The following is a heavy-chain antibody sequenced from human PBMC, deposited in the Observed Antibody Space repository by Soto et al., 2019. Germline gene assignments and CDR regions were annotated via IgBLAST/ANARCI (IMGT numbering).Heavy chain of an antibody. J-gene: IGHJ4*02. Sequence: QVQLQESGPGLVKPPGTLSLTCAVSGDSISSSILWSWVRLPPGKGLEWIGEIYHSGTTNYNPSLKSRVTISVDKSKNQFSLKMSSLTAADTAVYYCARRGDGSGSLDYWGQGTLVIVFS. D-gene: IGHD3-10*01. CDR1: GDSISSSIL. CDR2: IYHSGTT. V-gene: IGHV4-4*03. CDR3: ARRGDGSGSLDY.